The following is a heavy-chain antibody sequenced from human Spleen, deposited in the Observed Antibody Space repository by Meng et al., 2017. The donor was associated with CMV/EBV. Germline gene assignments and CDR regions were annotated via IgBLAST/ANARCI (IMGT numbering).Heavy chain of an antibody. CDR1: GFPISTYA. J-gene: IGHJ6*02. V-gene: IGHV3-30*04. CDR2: ITYDGRNK. Sequence: GGSLRLSCAAFGFPISTYAMHWVRQAPGKGLEWVAVITYDGRNKYNADPVKGRFTISRDNSKNTLFLEMNSLRTEDTAVYYCARSLRDYSTSSNYYYYGMDVWGQGTTVTVSS. CDR3: ARSLRDYSTSSNYYYYGMDV. D-gene: IGHD6-6*01.